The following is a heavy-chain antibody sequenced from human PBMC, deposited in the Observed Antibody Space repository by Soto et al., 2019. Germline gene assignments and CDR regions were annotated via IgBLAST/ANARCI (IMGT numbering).Heavy chain of an antibody. Sequence: QITLKESGPTLVKPTQTLTLTCTFSGFSLSTSGVGVGWIRQPPGKALEWLALIYWDDDKRYSPSLKSRLTITQDTSKNQVVLTMSNMDPVDTATYYCAHTAWDMITFGGVIHGAFDIWGQGTMVTVSS. CDR2: IYWDDDK. J-gene: IGHJ3*02. D-gene: IGHD3-16*02. CDR1: GFSLSTSGVG. CDR3: AHTAWDMITFGGVIHGAFDI. V-gene: IGHV2-5*02.